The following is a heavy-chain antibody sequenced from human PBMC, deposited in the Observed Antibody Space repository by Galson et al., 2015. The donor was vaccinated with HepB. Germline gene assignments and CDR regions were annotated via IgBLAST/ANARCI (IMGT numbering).Heavy chain of an antibody. J-gene: IGHJ6*03. V-gene: IGHV1-18*01. CDR3: ARDFEDYDFWSGYYENYYYYMDV. Sequence: SVKVSCKASGYTFTSYGISWVRQAPGQGLEWMGWISAYNGNTNYAQKLQGRVTMTTDTSTSTAYMELRSLRSDDTAVYYCARDFEDYDFWSGYYENYYYYMDVWGKGTTVTVSS. CDR2: ISAYNGNT. D-gene: IGHD3-3*01. CDR1: GYTFTSYG.